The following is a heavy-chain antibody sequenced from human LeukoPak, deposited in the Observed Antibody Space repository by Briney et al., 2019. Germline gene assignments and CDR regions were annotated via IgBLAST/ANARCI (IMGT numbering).Heavy chain of an antibody. D-gene: IGHD2-21*01. CDR3: ARGGTSILWGRWFDP. J-gene: IGHJ5*02. CDR2: IYYSGST. V-gene: IGHV4-31*03. Sequence: SETLSLTCTVSGGSISSGGYYWSWIRQHPGKGLEWIGYIYYSGSTYYNPSLKSRVTISVDTSKNQFSLKLSSVTAADTAVYYCARGGTSILWGRWFDPWGQGTLVTVSS. CDR1: GGSISSGGYY.